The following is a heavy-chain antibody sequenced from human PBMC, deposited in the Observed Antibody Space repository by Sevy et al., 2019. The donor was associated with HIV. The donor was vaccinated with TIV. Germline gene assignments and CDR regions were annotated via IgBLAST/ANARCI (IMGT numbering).Heavy chain of an antibody. J-gene: IGHJ6*02. V-gene: IGHV3-48*01. CDR2: ISSSSTI. CDR3: ARVPSTGRYGMDV. D-gene: IGHD3-10*01. CDR1: GFTVSSYS. Sequence: GGSLRLSCAASGFTVSSYSMNWVRQAPGKGLEWVSYISSSSTIDYADSVKGRFTISRDNAKNSLYLQMNSLRAEDTAVYYCARVPSTGRYGMDVWGQGTTVTVSS.